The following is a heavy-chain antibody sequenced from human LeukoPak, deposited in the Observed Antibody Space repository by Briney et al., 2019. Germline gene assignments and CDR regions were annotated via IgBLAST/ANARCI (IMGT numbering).Heavy chain of an antibody. Sequence: SETLSLTCTVSGGSISSSSYYWGWIRQPPGKGLEWIGSIYYSGSTYYNPSLKSRVTISVDTSENQFSLKLSSVTAADTAVYYCARLKWELLGVDYWGQGTLVTVSS. D-gene: IGHD1-26*01. J-gene: IGHJ4*02. CDR3: ARLKWELLGVDY. CDR2: IYYSGST. CDR1: GGSISSSSYY. V-gene: IGHV4-39*01.